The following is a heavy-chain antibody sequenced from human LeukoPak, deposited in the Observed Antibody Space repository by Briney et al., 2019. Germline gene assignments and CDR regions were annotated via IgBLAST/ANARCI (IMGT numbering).Heavy chain of an antibody. CDR2: ISSSSTYI. V-gene: IGHV3-21*01. D-gene: IGHD3-16*01. CDR1: TFTLSSYT. CDR3: TRAMITSTTSPEH. J-gene: IGHJ1*01. Sequence: GGSLRLSCAASTFTLSSYTMNWVRQAPGKGLEWVSSISSSSTYINYADSVKGRFTISRDNAKNTLYLQMDSLRAGDTAVYYCTRAMITSTTSPEHWGQGTLVTVSS.